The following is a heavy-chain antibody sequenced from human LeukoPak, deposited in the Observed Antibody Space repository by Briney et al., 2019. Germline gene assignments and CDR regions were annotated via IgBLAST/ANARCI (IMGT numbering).Heavy chain of an antibody. J-gene: IGHJ5*02. CDR1: GYTFTSYY. Sequence: ASVKVSCKASGYTFTSYYMHWVRQAPGQGLEWMGKINPSDGSTSYAQNFQGRVTMTRDTSTSTVYMELSSLRSEDTAVYYCTRGSGIVVAGWDWFDPWGQGTLVTVSS. CDR2: INPSDGST. CDR3: TRGSGIVVAGWDWFDP. D-gene: IGHD6-19*01. V-gene: IGHV1-46*01.